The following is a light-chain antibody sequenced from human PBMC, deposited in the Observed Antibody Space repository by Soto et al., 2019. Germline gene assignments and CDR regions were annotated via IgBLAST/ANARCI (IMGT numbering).Light chain of an antibody. Sequence: QRVVTQEPSLAVSPGGTVTLTCGASTGAVTNGHYPYWFQQKPGQAPRTLIYDTTNRHSWTPARFSGSLLGGKAALTLSGAQPEDEAEYYCLLSYNGPYVFGTGTNVTVL. V-gene: IGLV7-46*01. CDR2: DTT. J-gene: IGLJ1*01. CDR3: LLSYNGPYV. CDR1: TGAVTNGHY.